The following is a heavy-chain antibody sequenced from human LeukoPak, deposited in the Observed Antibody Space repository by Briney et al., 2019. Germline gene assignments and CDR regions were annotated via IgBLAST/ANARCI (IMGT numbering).Heavy chain of an antibody. J-gene: IGHJ4*02. D-gene: IGHD3-3*01. Sequence: GGSLRLSCAASGFTFSSYEMNWVRQAPGKGLEWVSYISSSGTTIYYADSVRGRFTISRDNAKNSLYLQMNSLRAEDTAVYYCVQSFGSSCYWGLGTLVTVSS. V-gene: IGHV3-48*03. CDR1: GFTFSSYE. CDR2: ISSSGTTI. CDR3: VQSFGSSCY.